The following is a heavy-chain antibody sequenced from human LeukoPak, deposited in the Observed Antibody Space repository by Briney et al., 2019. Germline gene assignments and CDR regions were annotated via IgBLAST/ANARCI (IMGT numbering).Heavy chain of an antibody. V-gene: IGHV4-4*07. CDR1: GVSISSHY. Sequence: PSETLSLTCSVSGVSISSHYWAWIRQPAGKGLEWIGRIYNTGSANYNPSLKSRVSMSLDTSKNQFSLNLTSVIAADTAVYYCTRDVFFRAHNWFDPWGQGTLVTVSS. J-gene: IGHJ5*02. CDR2: IYNTGSA. D-gene: IGHD2/OR15-2a*01. CDR3: TRDVFFRAHNWFDP.